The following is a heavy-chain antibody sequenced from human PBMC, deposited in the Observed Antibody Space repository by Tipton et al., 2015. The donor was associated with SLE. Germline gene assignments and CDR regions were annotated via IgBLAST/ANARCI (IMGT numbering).Heavy chain of an antibody. CDR1: GGSISNYY. J-gene: IGHJ4*02. CDR2: IYYSGST. D-gene: IGHD3-22*01. Sequence: TLSLTCTVSGGSISNYYWSWIRQPPGKGLYWIGYIYYSGSTNYNPSLKSRVTISVDTSKNQFSLKLSSVTAADTAVYYCARAVGNTSGYLDYWGLGTLVTVSS. V-gene: IGHV4-59*12. CDR3: ARAVGNTSGYLDY.